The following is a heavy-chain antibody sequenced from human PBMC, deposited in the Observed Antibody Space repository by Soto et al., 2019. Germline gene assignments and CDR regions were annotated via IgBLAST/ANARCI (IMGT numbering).Heavy chain of an antibody. CDR3: ARPASIAARLAFDI. V-gene: IGHV4-39*01. D-gene: IGHD6-6*01. Sequence: SETLSLTCTVSGGSISSSSYYWGWIRQPPGKGLEWIGSIYYGGSTYYNPSLKSRVTISVDTPKNQFSLKLSSVTAADTAVYYCARPASIAARLAFDIWGQGTMVTVSS. CDR2: IYYGGST. J-gene: IGHJ3*02. CDR1: GGSISSSSYY.